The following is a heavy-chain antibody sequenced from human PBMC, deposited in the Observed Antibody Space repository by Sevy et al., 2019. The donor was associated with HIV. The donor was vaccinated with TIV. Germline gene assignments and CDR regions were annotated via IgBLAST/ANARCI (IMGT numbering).Heavy chain of an antibody. Sequence: ATVKVSCKASGHSFTSYFVHWVRQAPGQGLEWMGLINPSDRSTTYAQKFLGRVTMRRDTSTSTVDMELNSLRADDTALYYCATGIITYIGSPDTTTDYWGQGSPVTVSS. V-gene: IGHV1-46*03. CDR2: INPSDRST. J-gene: IGHJ4*02. D-gene: IGHD1-1*01. CDR3: ATGIITYIGSPDTTTDY. CDR1: GHSFTSYF.